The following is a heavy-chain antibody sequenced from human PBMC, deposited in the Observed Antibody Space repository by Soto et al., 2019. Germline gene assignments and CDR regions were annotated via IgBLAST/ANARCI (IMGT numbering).Heavy chain of an antibody. J-gene: IGHJ6*02. CDR3: AREDITYIIEDYYYGMDV. D-gene: IGHD3-10*01. Sequence: SVKVSCKASGGTFSSYTISWVRQAPGQGLEWMGRIIPILGIANYAQKFQGRVTITRDTSASTAYMELSSLRSEDTAVYYCAREDITYIIEDYYYGMDVWGQGTTVTVSS. CDR1: GGTFSSYT. CDR2: IIPILGIA. V-gene: IGHV1-69*04.